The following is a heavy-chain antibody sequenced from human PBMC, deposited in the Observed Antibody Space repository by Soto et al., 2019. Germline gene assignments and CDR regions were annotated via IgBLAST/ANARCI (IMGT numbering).Heavy chain of an antibody. CDR2: IIPIFGTA. Sequence: QVQLVQSGAEVKKPGSSVKVSCKASEGTFSSYAISWVRQAPGQGLEWLGGIIPIFGTANYAQKFQGRVTITDDESTRTADIELSSLRSEDTAVYYCARDPTDYYDSGGYYYGVRWGNYYYGMDVRGQVTTATVSS. V-gene: IGHV1-69*12. J-gene: IGHJ6*02. CDR1: EGTFSSYA. CDR3: ARDPTDYYDSGGYYYGVRWGNYYYGMDV. D-gene: IGHD3-22*01.